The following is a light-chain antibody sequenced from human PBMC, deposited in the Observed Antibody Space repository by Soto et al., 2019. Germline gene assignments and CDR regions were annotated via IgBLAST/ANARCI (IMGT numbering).Light chain of an antibody. CDR2: NAS. CDR3: HQRSNSPPFT. CDR1: QTVSSY. Sequence: EIVLTQSPATLSLSPGERATLSCRASQTVSSYLAWYQQKPGQAPRLLIYNASNRATGIPARFSGSGSGTDFTLTISSLEPEDSAVYYCHQRSNSPPFTFGPGTKVEIK. J-gene: IGKJ3*01. V-gene: IGKV3-11*01.